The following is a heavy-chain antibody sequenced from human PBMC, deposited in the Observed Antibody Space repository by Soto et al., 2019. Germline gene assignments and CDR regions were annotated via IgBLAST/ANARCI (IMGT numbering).Heavy chain of an antibody. D-gene: IGHD7-27*01. Sequence: GASVKVSCKASVYTLRIYGLSWVRQAPGQGLEWMGIINPSGGSTSYAQKFQGRVTMTRDTSTSTVYMELSSLRSEDTAVYYCAAGAGDYWGQGTLVTVSS. J-gene: IGHJ4*02. CDR1: VYTLRIYG. CDR2: INPSGGST. V-gene: IGHV1-46*01. CDR3: AAGAGDY.